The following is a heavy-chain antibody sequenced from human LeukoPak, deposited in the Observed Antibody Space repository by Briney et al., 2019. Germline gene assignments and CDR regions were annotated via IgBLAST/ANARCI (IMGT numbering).Heavy chain of an antibody. V-gene: IGHV4-30-4*01. J-gene: IGHJ4*02. CDR1: GGSISSGDYY. Sequence: SETLSLTCTVSGGSISSGDYYWSWIRQPPGKGLEWIGYTYYSGSTYYNPSLKSRVTISVDTSKNQFSLKLSSVTAADTAVYYCAREKAYDSSGYYYGYYFDYWGQGTLVTVSS. D-gene: IGHD3-22*01. CDR2: TYYSGST. CDR3: AREKAYDSSGYYYGYYFDY.